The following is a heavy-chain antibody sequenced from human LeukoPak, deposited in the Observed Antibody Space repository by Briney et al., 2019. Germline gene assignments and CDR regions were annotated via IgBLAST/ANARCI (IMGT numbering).Heavy chain of an antibody. CDR2: IIPIFGTA. CDR1: GGTFSSYA. J-gene: IGHJ5*02. CDR3: ARDPPGGPDNWFDP. D-gene: IGHD3-10*01. Sequence: SVKVSCKASGGTFSSYAISWVRQAPGQGLEWMGGIIPIFGTASYAQKFQGRVTITADESTSTAYMELSSLRSVDTAVYYCARDPPGGPDNWFDPWGQGTLVTVSS. V-gene: IGHV1-69*13.